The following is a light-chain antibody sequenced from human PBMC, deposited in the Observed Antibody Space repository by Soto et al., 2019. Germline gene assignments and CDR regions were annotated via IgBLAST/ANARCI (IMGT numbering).Light chain of an antibody. CDR2: KAS. Sequence: DIRMTQSPSTLSASVGDRVTITCRASQSISSWLAWYQQKPGKAPKVLIYKASSLESGVPSRFSGSGSGTEFTLTISSLQPDDFATYYCQQYNGYSRTFGQGTKVEIK. CDR1: QSISSW. CDR3: QQYNGYSRT. V-gene: IGKV1-5*03. J-gene: IGKJ1*01.